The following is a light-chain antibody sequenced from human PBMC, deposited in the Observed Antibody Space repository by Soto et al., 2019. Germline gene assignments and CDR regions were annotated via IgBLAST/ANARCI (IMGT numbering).Light chain of an antibody. V-gene: IGKV1-39*01. Sequence: DVQMTQSPSSLSASVGDSLTLTCRASQTVTSYLSWYQQKPGKAPKLLIYAASTLQSGVPSRFSGSASGTEFTLTIISLQPEDFATYYCQQSYRFPKTFGRGTKVEVK. J-gene: IGKJ1*01. CDR3: QQSYRFPKT. CDR2: AAS. CDR1: QTVTSY.